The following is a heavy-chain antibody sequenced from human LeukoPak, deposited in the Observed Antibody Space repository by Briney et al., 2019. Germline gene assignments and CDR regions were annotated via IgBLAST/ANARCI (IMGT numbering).Heavy chain of an antibody. CDR1: GGTFSSYA. D-gene: IGHD3-22*01. CDR2: IIPIFGTA. Sequence: SVKVSCKASGGTFSSYAISWVRQAPGQGLEWMGGIIPIFGTANYAQKFQGRVTITADESTSTAYMELSSLRSEDTAVYYCASHYYDSRYYYGMDVWGQGTTVTVSS. V-gene: IGHV1-69*13. CDR3: ASHYYDSRYYYGMDV. J-gene: IGHJ6*02.